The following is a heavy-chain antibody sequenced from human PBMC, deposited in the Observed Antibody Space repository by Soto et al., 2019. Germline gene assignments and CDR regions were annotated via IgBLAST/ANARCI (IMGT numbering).Heavy chain of an antibody. CDR2: IYYSGST. J-gene: IGHJ3*02. Sequence: QVQLQESGPGLVKPSETLSLTCTVSGGSISSYYWSWIRQPPGKGLEWIGYIYYSGSTNYNPSLKSRVTISVDTSKNQFSLKLSSVTAADTAVYYCARPFNYVDDALDIWGQGTMVTVSS. D-gene: IGHD4-4*01. V-gene: IGHV4-59*08. CDR1: GGSISSYY. CDR3: ARPFNYVDDALDI.